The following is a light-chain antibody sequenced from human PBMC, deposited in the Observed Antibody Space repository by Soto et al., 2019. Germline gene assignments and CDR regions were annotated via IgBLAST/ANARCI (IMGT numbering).Light chain of an antibody. CDR3: LLYFGGAQVI. Sequence: QAVVTQEPSLTVSPGGTVTLTCASSTGAVTSGYVPNWFQQKPGQAPRPLIYSTYNKYSWTPARFSGSLLGGKAALTLSGVRPEDEGDYYCLLYFGGAQVIFGGGTKLTVI. V-gene: IGLV7-43*01. CDR2: STY. CDR1: TGAVTSGYV. J-gene: IGLJ2*01.